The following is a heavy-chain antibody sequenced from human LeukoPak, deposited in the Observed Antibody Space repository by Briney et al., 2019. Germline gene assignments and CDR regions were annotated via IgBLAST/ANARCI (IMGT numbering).Heavy chain of an antibody. CDR2: IKQDGSEK. Sequence: GGSLRLSCAASGVTFSTYWMNWVRKAQGQGLEWVANIKQDGSEKYYVDSVKGRFTISRDNAKNTLYLQMNSLRVEDTAVYYCARGHSGPWVHRFDHWVQGTLDTVSS. CDR3: ARGHSGPWVHRFDH. J-gene: IGHJ4*02. V-gene: IGHV3-7*01. CDR1: GVTFSTYW. D-gene: IGHD6-13*01.